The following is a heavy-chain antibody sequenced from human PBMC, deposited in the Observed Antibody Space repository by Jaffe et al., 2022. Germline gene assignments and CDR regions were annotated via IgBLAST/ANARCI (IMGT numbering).Heavy chain of an antibody. CDR1: GFTFSSYW. Sequence: EVQLVESGGGLVQPGGSLRLSCAASGFTFSSYWMSWVRQAPGKGLEWVANIKQDGSEKYYVDSVKGRFTISRDNAKNSLYLQMNSLRAEDTAVYYCARRRFCGGDCQRDAFDIWGQGTMVTVSS. CDR3: ARRRFCGGDCQRDAFDI. J-gene: IGHJ3*02. D-gene: IGHD2-21*01. V-gene: IGHV3-7*01. CDR2: IKQDGSEK.